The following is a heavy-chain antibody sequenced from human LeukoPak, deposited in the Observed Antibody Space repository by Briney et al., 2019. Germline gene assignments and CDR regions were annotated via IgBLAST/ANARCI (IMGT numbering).Heavy chain of an antibody. D-gene: IGHD6-19*01. CDR2: IYTSAST. J-gene: IGHJ5*02. Sequence: SETLSLTCTVSGGSISSYYWSWIRQPPGKGLEWIGYIYTSASTNYNPSLKSRVTISVDTSKNQFSLKLSSVTAADTAVYYCARGVAVAGADWFDPWGQGTLVTVSS. V-gene: IGHV4-4*09. CDR3: ARGVAVAGADWFDP. CDR1: GGSISSYY.